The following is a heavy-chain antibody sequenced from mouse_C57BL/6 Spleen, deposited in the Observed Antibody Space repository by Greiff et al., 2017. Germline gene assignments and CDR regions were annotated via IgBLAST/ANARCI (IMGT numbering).Heavy chain of an antibody. CDR1: GYTFTSYW. V-gene: IGHV1-64*01. Sequence: QVQLQQPGAELVKPGASVKLSCKASGYTFTSYWMHWVKQRPGQGLEWIGMIHPNSGSTNYNEKFKSKATLTVDKSSRTAYMQLSSLTSEDSAVYYCARNYGSSGDYFDYWGQGTTLTVSS. CDR2: IHPNSGST. D-gene: IGHD1-1*01. J-gene: IGHJ2*01. CDR3: ARNYGSSGDYFDY.